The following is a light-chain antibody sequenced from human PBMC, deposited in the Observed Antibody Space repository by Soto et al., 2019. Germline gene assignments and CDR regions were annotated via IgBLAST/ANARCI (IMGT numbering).Light chain of an antibody. CDR1: QSISSY. CDR3: QQSYSTPLA. J-gene: IGKJ4*01. Sequence: DIQMTQSPSSLSASVGDRVTITCRSSQSISSYLNWYQQKPGKAPKLLIYAASSLQSGAPSRFSGSGSGTDFTLTISSLQPEDCATYYCQQSYSTPLAFGGGTKVEIK. V-gene: IGKV1-39*01. CDR2: AAS.